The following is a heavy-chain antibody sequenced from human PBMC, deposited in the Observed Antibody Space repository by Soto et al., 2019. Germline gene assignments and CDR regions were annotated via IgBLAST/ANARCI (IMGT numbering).Heavy chain of an antibody. CDR3: APLDSSGYYYVSDAFDI. CDR2: IDPSDSYT. V-gene: IGHV5-10-1*01. D-gene: IGHD3-22*01. CDR1: GDSFSSYW. J-gene: IGHJ3*02. Sequence: PGESLNISCKGSGDSFSSYWIIWLRQMPGKGLEWMGRIDPSDSYTNYSPSFQGHVTIAADKSISTAYLQWSSLKASDTAMYYCAPLDSSGYYYVSDAFDIWGQGTKVTVSS.